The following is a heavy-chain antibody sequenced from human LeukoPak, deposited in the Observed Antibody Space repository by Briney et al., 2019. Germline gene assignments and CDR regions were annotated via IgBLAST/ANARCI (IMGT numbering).Heavy chain of an antibody. J-gene: IGHJ3*02. Sequence: SGGSLRLSCAASGFTFSSYWMHWVRQAPGKGLVWVSGIKSDGSSTNYADSVKGRFTISRDNAKNTLYLQMNSLRAEDTAVYYCSGSYSPDAFDIWGQGTMVTVSS. D-gene: IGHD3-10*01. V-gene: IGHV3-74*01. CDR2: IKSDGSST. CDR3: SGSYSPDAFDI. CDR1: GFTFSSYW.